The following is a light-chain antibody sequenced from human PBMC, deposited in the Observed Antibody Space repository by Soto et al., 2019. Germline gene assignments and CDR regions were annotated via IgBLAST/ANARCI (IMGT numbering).Light chain of an antibody. V-gene: IGKV3-20*01. J-gene: IGKJ1*01. CDR2: GAS. CDR1: QGISNTY. CDR3: QQFGGSSRT. Sequence: EIVLTQSPATLSLSPGERATRSCRSSQGISNTYLAWYQQKPGQAPRLLIYGASFRATGIPDRFTGSGSGTDFTLTITRLEPEDFAVYYCQQFGGSSRTFGQGTKVDIK.